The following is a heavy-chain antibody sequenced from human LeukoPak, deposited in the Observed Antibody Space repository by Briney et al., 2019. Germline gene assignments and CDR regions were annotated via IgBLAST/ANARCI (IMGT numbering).Heavy chain of an antibody. CDR2: ISTSQSSV. Sequence: GGSLRLSCAASGFTFSAYSMNWVRQAPGKGLEWVSFISTSQSSVYYGDSVKGRFTISRDNAKKSLYLQMSRLRAEDTAVYYCVRGKPEKHLVRDNFFYYYYMDVWGKGTTVTVSS. V-gene: IGHV3-21*01. D-gene: IGHD6-6*01. CDR3: VRGKPEKHLVRDNFFYYYYMDV. J-gene: IGHJ6*03. CDR1: GFTFSAYS.